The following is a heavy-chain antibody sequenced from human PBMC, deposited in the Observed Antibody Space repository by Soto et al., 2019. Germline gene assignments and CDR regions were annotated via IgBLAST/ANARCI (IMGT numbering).Heavy chain of an antibody. CDR2: IFYLGSS. CDR1: GDSITVTYSN. V-gene: IGHV4-39*01. Sequence: SETLSLTCAVSGDSITVTYSNLAWVRQPPGKGLEWIGSIFYLGSSYYNPSLKSRVTMSVDTSKNQFSLRLRSVTAADTALYFCARHSLALRKNNWFDPWGQGIMVTVSS. CDR3: ARHSLALRKNNWFDP. J-gene: IGHJ5*02. D-gene: IGHD3-3*02.